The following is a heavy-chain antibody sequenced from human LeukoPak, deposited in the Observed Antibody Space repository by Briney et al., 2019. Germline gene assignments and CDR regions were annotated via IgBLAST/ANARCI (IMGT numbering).Heavy chain of an antibody. CDR2: IKQDGSEK. V-gene: IGHV3-7*01. CDR3: ARDRGNGFNSYFFDY. Sequence: GGSLRLSCAASGFTFSDYWMSWVRQAPGKGLEWVANIKQDGSEKYSVDSVKGRFTIPRDNAKNSLFLQMNSLRAEDTALYYCARDRGNGFNSYFFDYWGQGTLVTVSS. CDR1: GFTFSDYW. J-gene: IGHJ4*02. D-gene: IGHD5-24*01.